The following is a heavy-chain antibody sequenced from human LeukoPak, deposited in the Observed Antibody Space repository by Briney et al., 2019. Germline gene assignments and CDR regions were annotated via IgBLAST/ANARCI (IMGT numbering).Heavy chain of an antibody. Sequence: SGPTLVNPTQTLTLTCTFSGFSLGTSGMCVSWIRQPPGKALEWLARIDWDDDKYYSTSPKTRLSVSKDSSKNQVVLTMTSMDPVDTATYYCARTTGLAARRIFDYWGQGALVTVSS. CDR3: ARTTGLAARRIFDY. J-gene: IGHJ4*02. D-gene: IGHD6-6*01. V-gene: IGHV2-70*12. CDR2: IDWDDDK. CDR1: GFSLGTSGMC.